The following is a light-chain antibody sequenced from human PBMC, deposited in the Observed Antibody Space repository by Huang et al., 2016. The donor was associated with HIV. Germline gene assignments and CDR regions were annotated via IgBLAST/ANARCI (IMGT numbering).Light chain of an antibody. CDR2: AAA. V-gene: IGKV1-12*01. Sequence: DIQMTQSPSSVSASVGDRVTITCRASQGISHWLAWYQQKPGKAPTLLIYAAAKLQSGAPSRFSGSGSGTFFTLTISSLQPEDSATYYCQQANSFPELSFGGGTRVEI. CDR1: QGISHW. CDR3: QQANSFPELS. J-gene: IGKJ4*01.